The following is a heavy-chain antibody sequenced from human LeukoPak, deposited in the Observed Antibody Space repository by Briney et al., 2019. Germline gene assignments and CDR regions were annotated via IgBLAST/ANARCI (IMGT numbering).Heavy chain of an antibody. Sequence: GGSLRLSCAASGFTFSSYSMNWVRQAPGKGLEWVSSISSSSSYIYYADSVKGRFTISRDNAKNSLYLQMNSLRAEDTAVYYCARHLGGYSYGFNWFDPLGPGNPGHRLL. V-gene: IGHV3-21*01. CDR1: GFTFSSYS. J-gene: IGHJ5*02. CDR2: ISSSSSYI. CDR3: ARHLGGYSYGFNWFDP. D-gene: IGHD5-18*01.